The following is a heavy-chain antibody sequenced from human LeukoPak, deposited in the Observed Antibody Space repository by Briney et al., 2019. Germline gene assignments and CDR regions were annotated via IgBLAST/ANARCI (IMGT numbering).Heavy chain of an antibody. CDR2: IIVSGGRT. CDR1: GFTFSTYP. V-gene: IGHV3-23*01. CDR3: AKRRERSEGKYYFDY. J-gene: IGHJ4*02. D-gene: IGHD1-26*01. Sequence: GGSLRLSCAASGFTFSTYPMSCVRQAPGKWLEWVSTIIVSGGRTYYADSVKGRFAISRDNSKSTLYLQMNSLRAEDTAVYYCAKRRERSEGKYYFDYWGQGTLVTVSS.